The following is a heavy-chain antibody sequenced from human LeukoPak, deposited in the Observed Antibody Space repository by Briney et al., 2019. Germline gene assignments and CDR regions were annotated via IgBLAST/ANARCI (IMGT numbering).Heavy chain of an antibody. CDR2: IWYDGSNK. J-gene: IGHJ6*02. D-gene: IGHD1-26*01. Sequence: TGGSLRLSCAASGFTFSSYGMHWVRQAPGKGLEWVAVIWYDGSNKYYADSVKGRFTISRDNSKNTLYLQMNSLRAEDTAVYYCARDLMELETYYYYGMDVWGQGTTVTVSS. V-gene: IGHV3-33*01. CDR3: ARDLMELETYYYYGMDV. CDR1: GFTFSSYG.